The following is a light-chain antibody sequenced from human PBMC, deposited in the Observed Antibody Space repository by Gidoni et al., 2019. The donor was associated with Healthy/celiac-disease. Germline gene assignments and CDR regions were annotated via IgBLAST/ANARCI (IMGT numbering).Light chain of an antibody. Sequence: QSALTQPASVSGSPGQSITISCTGTSSDVGGYNYVSWYQQPPGKAPKLMIYEVSNRPSGVSNRFSGSKSGNTASLTISGLQAEDEADYYCSSYTSSSTVFGTGTKVTVL. CDR2: EVS. V-gene: IGLV2-14*01. J-gene: IGLJ1*01. CDR3: SSYTSSSTV. CDR1: SSDVGGYNY.